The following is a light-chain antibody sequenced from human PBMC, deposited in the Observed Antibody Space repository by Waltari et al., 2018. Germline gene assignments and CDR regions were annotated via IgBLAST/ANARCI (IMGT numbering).Light chain of an antibody. J-gene: IGLJ1*01. CDR2: GND. V-gene: IGLV1-40*01. Sequence: QSVLTQPPSLSGAPGPRVPTSRTGSSPNLGAGYDVHWYQQLPGRAPKLLIHGNDKRPSGVPDRFSGSKSGTSGSLAIAGLQADDETDYYCQSYDSSLSGHVFGTGTKVTVL. CDR1: SPNLGAGYD. CDR3: QSYDSSLSGHV.